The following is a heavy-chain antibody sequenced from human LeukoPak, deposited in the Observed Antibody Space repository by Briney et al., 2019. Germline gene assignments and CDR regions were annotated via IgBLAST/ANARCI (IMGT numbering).Heavy chain of an antibody. J-gene: IGHJ5*02. V-gene: IGHV4-59*01. CDR2: IYFSGST. CDR1: GFTFSSYA. CDR3: ARGEAVPGTEIDR. Sequence: GSLRLSCAASGFTFSSYAMSWVRQAPGKGLEWIGYIYFSGSTNYNPSLKSRATISINTSKSQFSLTLNSVTAADTAVYYCARGEAVPGTEIDRWGQGTLVTVSS. D-gene: IGHD1-26*01.